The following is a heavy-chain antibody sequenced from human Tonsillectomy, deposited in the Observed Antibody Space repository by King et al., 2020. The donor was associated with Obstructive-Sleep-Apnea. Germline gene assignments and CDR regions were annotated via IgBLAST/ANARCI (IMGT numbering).Heavy chain of an antibody. Sequence: VQLQESGPGLVKPSETLSLTCTVSGCSIRSYYWSWIRQPPGKGLEWIAYFYYTGNTNYNPSLKSRVTISVNTSKNQFSLKLSSVTAADTAMYYCARLLWDAYSFDYWGQGTLVTVSS. J-gene: IGHJ4*02. CDR1: GCSIRSYY. CDR3: ARLLWDAYSFDY. D-gene: IGHD1-26*01. V-gene: IGHV4-59*08. CDR2: FYYTGNT.